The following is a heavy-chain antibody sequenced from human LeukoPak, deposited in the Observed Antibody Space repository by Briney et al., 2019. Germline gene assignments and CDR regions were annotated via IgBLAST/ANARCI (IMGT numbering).Heavy chain of an antibody. CDR2: IIPILGIA. V-gene: IGHV1-69*04. CDR3: ARDKGLAPHHDAFDI. CDR1: GGTFSSYT. Sequence: SVKVSCKASGGTFSSYTISWVRQAPGQGLEWMGRIIPILGIANYAQKFQGRVTITAERSTSTAYMELSSLRSEDTAVYYCARDKGLAPHHDAFDIWGQGTMVTVSS. D-gene: IGHD6-6*01. J-gene: IGHJ3*02.